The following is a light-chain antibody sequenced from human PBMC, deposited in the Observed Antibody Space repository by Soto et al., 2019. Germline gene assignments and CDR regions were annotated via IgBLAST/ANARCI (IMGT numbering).Light chain of an antibody. CDR1: QSVSSW. CDR2: KAS. V-gene: IGKV1-5*03. Sequence: DIQMTQSPSTLSASVGDRVTITCRASQSVSSWLAWYQQKPGKAPKLLIYKASSLESGVPSRFSGSGSGTEFTLTISSLQPDDFATYYCQQYNSYPFTFGPGTKVGVK. CDR3: QQYNSYPFT. J-gene: IGKJ3*01.